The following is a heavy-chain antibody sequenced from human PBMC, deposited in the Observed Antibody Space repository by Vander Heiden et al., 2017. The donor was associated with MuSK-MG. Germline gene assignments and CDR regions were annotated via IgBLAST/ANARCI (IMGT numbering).Heavy chain of an antibody. V-gene: IGHV1-18*04. J-gene: IGHJ5*02. D-gene: IGHD2-8*01. CDR2: ISPHNGNI. CDR1: GYTLTNYG. CDR3: ARVPLRGLRVWEP. Sequence: VQLVQSAAEVKKSGASVKVSCKASGYTLTNYGITWVRQAPGQGLEWMGWISPHNGNINYAQKFQDRVTMTKETSTKIEYMELRSLTSDDTAVDYGARVPLRGLRVWEPWGQGTLGTVSS.